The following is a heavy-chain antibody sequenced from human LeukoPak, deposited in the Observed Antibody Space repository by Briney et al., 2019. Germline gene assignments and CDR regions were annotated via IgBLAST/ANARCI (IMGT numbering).Heavy chain of an antibody. Sequence: PGGSLRLSCAASGFTFHTYWMTWVRQAPGKGLEWVANIKEDGSEKYYLDSVKGRFTTSRDNAKKSLYLEMNSLRAEDTAVYYCARDDEITFGTDSWGQGTLVTVSS. CDR1: GFTFHTYW. V-gene: IGHV3-7*01. D-gene: IGHD3-16*01. J-gene: IGHJ4*02. CDR2: IKEDGSEK. CDR3: ARDDEITFGTDS.